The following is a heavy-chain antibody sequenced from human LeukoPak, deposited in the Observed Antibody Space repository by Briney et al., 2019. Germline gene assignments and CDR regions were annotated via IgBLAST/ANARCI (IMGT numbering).Heavy chain of an antibody. CDR1: KFSFSXXX. J-gene: IGHJ5*02. Sequence: XASKFSFSXXXXXWVRXAPAXXXVXXXXINSDGSRTNYADSVKGRFTISRDNAKNTLYLQMSSLRAEDTAVYYCARVLTGSWDWFDPWGQGTLVTVSS. D-gene: IGHD2-8*02. CDR3: ARVLTGSWDWFDP. CDR2: INSDGSRT. V-gene: IGHV3-74*01.